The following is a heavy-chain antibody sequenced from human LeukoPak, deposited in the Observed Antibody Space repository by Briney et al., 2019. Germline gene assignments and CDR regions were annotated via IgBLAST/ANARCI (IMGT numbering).Heavy chain of an antibody. V-gene: IGHV3-23*01. CDR1: GFTFSSHG. CDR2: ISPSGSIS. D-gene: IGHD2-2*01. J-gene: IGHJ5*02. Sequence: PGGSLRLSCAASGFTFSSHGINWVRQAPGKGLEWVSGISPSGSISYYADSVKGRFTISRDNSKNTLYLQMNSLRAEDTAVYYCAREALGYCSSTSCYLRGWFDPWGQGTLVTVSS. CDR3: AREALGYCSSTSCYLRGWFDP.